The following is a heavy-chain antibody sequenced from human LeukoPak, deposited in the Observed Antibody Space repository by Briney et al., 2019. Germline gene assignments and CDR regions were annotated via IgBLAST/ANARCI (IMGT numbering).Heavy chain of an antibody. CDR1: GYTFTSYG. CDR2: ISAYNGNT. Sequence: ASVKVSCKASGYTFTSYGISWVRQAPGQGLEWMGWISAYNGNTNYAQKLQGRVTMTTDTSTSTAYTELRSPRSDDTAVYYCARDGDFGVVTNPFDYWGQGTLVTVSS. V-gene: IGHV1-18*01. J-gene: IGHJ4*02. CDR3: ARDGDFGVVTNPFDY. D-gene: IGHD3-3*01.